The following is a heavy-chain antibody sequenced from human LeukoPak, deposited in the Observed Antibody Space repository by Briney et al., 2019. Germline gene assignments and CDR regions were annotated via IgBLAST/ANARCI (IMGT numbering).Heavy chain of an antibody. Sequence: SGTLSLTCTVSGGSINSYYWSWIRQPPAKGLECIGYIHYTGSTNYNPSLKSRVTISVDTSKNQFSLKLSSVTAADTAIYYCARGGYYGSGNDFRFDPWGQGTLVTVSS. CDR1: GGSINSYY. CDR2: IHYTGST. CDR3: ARGGYYGSGNDFRFDP. J-gene: IGHJ5*02. V-gene: IGHV4-59*01. D-gene: IGHD3-10*01.